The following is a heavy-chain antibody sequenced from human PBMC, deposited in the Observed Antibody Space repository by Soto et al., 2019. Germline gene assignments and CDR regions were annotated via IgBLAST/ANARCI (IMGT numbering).Heavy chain of an antibody. CDR3: ARDPYGAYHEKAFDP. D-gene: IGHD4-17*01. V-gene: IGHV1-2*02. Sequence: QVQLVQSGAEVKKPGASVKVSCKASGYTFTGYYMHWVRQAPGQGLEWMGWINPNSGGTNYAQKFQGRVTMTRDTSISTAYMELSRLRSDDTAVYYCARDPYGAYHEKAFDPWGQGTLVTVSS. CDR2: INPNSGGT. J-gene: IGHJ5*02. CDR1: GYTFTGYY.